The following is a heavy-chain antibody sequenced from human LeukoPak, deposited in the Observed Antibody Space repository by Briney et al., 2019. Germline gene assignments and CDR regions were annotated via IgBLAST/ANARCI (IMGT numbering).Heavy chain of an antibody. CDR2: IIPIFGTA. V-gene: IGHV1-69*13. J-gene: IGHJ4*02. CDR3: ANLGDCSGGSCSGVPDY. Sequence: SVKVSCKASGGTFSSYAISWVRQAPGQGLEWMEGIIPIFGTANYAQKFQGRVTITADESTSTAYMELSSLRSEDTAVYYCANLGDCSGGSCSGVPDYWGQGTLVTVSS. CDR1: GGTFSSYA. D-gene: IGHD2-15*01.